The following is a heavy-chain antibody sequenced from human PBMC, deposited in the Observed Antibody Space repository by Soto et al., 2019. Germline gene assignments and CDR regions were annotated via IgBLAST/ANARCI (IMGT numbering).Heavy chain of an antibody. V-gene: IGHV4-59*08. CDR2: IYYSGST. Sequence: SETLSLTCTVSGGSISSYYWSWIRQPPGKGLEWIGYIYYSGSTNYNPSLKSRVTISVDTSKNQFSLKLSSVTAADTAVYYCARHSAAAVDYWGQGTLVTVSS. J-gene: IGHJ4*02. CDR1: GGSISSYY. D-gene: IGHD6-13*01. CDR3: ARHSAAAVDY.